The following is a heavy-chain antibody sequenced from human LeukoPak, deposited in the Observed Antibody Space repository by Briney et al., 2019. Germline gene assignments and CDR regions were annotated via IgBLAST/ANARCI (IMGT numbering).Heavy chain of an antibody. V-gene: IGHV1-2*02. CDR3: AGRSSAESFQH. J-gene: IGHJ1*01. Sequence: ASVKVSCKASGGTFSSYAISWVRQAPGQGLEWMGWINPNSGGANYAQKFQGRVSMTRDTSISTAYMELSRLTSDDTAVYYCAGRSSAESFQHWGQGTLVTVSS. CDR1: GGTFSSYA. D-gene: IGHD2-15*01. CDR2: INPNSGGA.